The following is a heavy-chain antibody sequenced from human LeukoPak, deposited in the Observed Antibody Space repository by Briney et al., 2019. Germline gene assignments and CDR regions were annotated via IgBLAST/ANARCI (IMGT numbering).Heavy chain of an antibody. D-gene: IGHD2-2*01. CDR3: ARGVVPA. V-gene: IGHV3-7*03. J-gene: IGHJ5*02. CDR1: GFTFSNYY. Sequence: GGSLRLSCAASGFTFSNYYFSWVRQAPGKGLEWVANINQDGSEKYHVDSVKGRFTISRDNAKNSLYLQMNSLRAEDTAVYYCARGVVPAWGQGTLVTVSS. CDR2: INQDGSEK.